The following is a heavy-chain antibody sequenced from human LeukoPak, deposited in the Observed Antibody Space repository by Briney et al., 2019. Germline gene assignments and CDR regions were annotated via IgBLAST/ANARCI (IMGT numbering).Heavy chain of an antibody. V-gene: IGHV1-69*04. CDR1: GYTFTSYA. Sequence: SVKVSCKASGYTFTSYAMNWVRQAPGQGLEWMGRIIPILGIANYAQKFQGRVTITADKSTSTAYMELSSLRSEDTAVYYCAREGDIVVVVAASRYYDSSGYYYLSSWGQGTMVTVSS. J-gene: IGHJ3*01. CDR3: AREGDIVVVVAASRYYDSSGYYYLSS. D-gene: IGHD3-22*01. CDR2: IIPILGIA.